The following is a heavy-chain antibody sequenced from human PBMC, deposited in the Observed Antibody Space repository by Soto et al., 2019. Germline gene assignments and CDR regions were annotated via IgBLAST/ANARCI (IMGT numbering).Heavy chain of an antibody. CDR1: GFTFSSYA. Sequence: GGSLRLSCAASGFTFSSYAMHWVRQAPGKGLEYVSAISSNGGSTYYANSVKGRFTISRDNSKNTLYLQMGSLRAEDMAVYYCARDYGDYLWYFDYWGQG. CDR3: ARDYGDYLWYFDY. D-gene: IGHD4-17*01. V-gene: IGHV3-64*01. J-gene: IGHJ4*02. CDR2: ISSNGGST.